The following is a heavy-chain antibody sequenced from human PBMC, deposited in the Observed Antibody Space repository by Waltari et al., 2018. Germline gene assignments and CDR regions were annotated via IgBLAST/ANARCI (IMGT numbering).Heavy chain of an antibody. CDR1: GYSISSGYY. J-gene: IGHJ3*02. V-gene: IGHV4-38-2*02. CDR3: ARGSSLDTFDI. Sequence: QVQLQESGPGLVKPSETLSLTCTVSGYSISSGYYWGWIRQPPGKGLEWIGNIYHTGTTYYKSSLKSRVSMSVDTSKNRFSLNMNSLTAADTALYFCARGSSLDTFDIWGQGTMVTVSS. D-gene: IGHD3-10*01. CDR2: IYHTGTT.